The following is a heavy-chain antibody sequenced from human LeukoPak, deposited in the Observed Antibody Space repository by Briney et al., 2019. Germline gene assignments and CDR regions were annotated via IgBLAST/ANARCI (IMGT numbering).Heavy chain of an antibody. CDR1: GGSFSGYY. CDR3: ARVENVIYYDSRAGAFDI. Sequence: SETLSLTCAVYGGSFSGYYWTWIRQPPGKGLEWIGEINHSGSTNYNPSLKSRVTISVDTSKNQFSLKLSSVTAADTAVYYCARVENVIYYDSRAGAFDIWGQGTMVTVSS. CDR2: INHSGST. V-gene: IGHV4-34*09. D-gene: IGHD3-22*01. J-gene: IGHJ3*02.